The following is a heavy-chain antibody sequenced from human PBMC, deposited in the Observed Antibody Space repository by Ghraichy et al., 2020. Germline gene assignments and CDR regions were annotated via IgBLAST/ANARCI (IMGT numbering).Heavy chain of an antibody. CDR2: ISYDGSNK. J-gene: IGHJ5*02. CDR3: ARGGGSSWYNWFDP. D-gene: IGHD6-13*01. V-gene: IGHV3-30-3*01. CDR1: GFTFSSYA. Sequence: SLNISCAASGFTFSSYAMHWVRQAPGKGLEWVAVISYDGSNKYYADSVKGRFTISRDNSKNTLYLQMNSLRAEDTAVYYCARGGGSSWYNWFDPWGQGTLVTVSS.